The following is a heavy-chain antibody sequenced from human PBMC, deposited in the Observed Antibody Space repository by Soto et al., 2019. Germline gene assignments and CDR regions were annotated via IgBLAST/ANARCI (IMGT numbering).Heavy chain of an antibody. V-gene: IGHV3-48*02. CDR3: ADSSGYYAFDI. D-gene: IGHD3-22*01. J-gene: IGHJ3*02. Sequence: GGSLRLSCAASGFTFSSYSMNWVRQAPGKGLEWVSYISSSSSTIYYADSVKGRFTISRDNAKNSLYLQMNSPRDEDTAVYYCADSSGYYAFDIWGQGTMVTVSS. CDR2: ISSSSSTI. CDR1: GFTFSSYS.